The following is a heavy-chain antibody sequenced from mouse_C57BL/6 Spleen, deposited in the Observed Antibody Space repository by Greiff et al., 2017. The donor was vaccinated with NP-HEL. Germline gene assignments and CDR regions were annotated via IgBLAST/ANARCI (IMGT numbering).Heavy chain of an antibody. J-gene: IGHJ4*01. V-gene: IGHV1-76*01. CDR3: ARGRYSNYVNYAMDY. Sequence: VQLQQSGAELVRPGASVKLSCKASGYTFTDYYINWVKQRPGQGLEWIARIYPGSGNTYYNEKFKGKATLTAEKSSSTAYMQLSSLTSEDSAVYFCARGRYSNYVNYAMDYWGQGTSVTVSS. CDR2: IYPGSGNT. CDR1: GYTFTDYY. D-gene: IGHD2-5*01.